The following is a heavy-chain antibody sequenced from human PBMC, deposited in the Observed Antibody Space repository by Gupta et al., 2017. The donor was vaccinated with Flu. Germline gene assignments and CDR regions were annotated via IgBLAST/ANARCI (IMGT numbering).Heavy chain of an antibody. J-gene: IGHJ4*02. D-gene: IGHD2-2*01. CDR2: INAGNGNT. CDR3: ARAHPGSAVVPAAINY. Sequence: PGQRLEWMGWINAGNGNTKYSQKFQGRVTITRDTSASTAYMELSSLRSEDTAVYYCARAHPGSAVVPAAINYWGQGTLVTVSS. V-gene: IGHV1-3*01.